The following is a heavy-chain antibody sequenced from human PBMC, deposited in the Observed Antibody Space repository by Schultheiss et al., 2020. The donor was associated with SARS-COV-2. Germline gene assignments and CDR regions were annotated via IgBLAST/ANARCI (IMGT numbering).Heavy chain of an antibody. Sequence: SETLSLTCTVSGDSVSSAGYYWSLIRQPPGKGLEWIGYIYYSGSTNYNPSLKSRVTISVDTSKNQFSLKLSSVTAADTAVYYCARRRKANWGSTDYWGQGTVVTVSS. V-gene: IGHV4-61*08. J-gene: IGHJ4*02. D-gene: IGHD7-27*01. CDR2: IYYSGST. CDR1: GDSVSSAGYY. CDR3: ARRRKANWGSTDY.